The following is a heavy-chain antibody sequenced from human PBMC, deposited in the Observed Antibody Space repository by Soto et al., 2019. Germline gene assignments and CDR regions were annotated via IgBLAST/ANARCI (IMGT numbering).Heavy chain of an antibody. CDR1: GGTFSSYA. V-gene: IGHV1-69*13. Sequence: SVKVSCKASGGTFSSYAISWVRQAPGQGLEWMGGIIPIFGTANYAQKFQGRVTITADESTSTAYMELSSLRSEDTAVYYCATKTSMVRGVIITFGAFDIWGQGTMVTVSS. CDR3: ATKTSMVRGVIITFGAFDI. CDR2: IIPIFGTA. D-gene: IGHD3-10*01. J-gene: IGHJ3*02.